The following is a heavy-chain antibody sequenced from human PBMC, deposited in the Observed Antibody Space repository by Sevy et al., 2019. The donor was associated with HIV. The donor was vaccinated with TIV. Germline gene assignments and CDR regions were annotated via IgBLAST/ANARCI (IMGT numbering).Heavy chain of an antibody. CDR3: ATDSRPNPPVV. Sequence: GGSRRLSCAASGFTFSTYGIHWVRQAPGKGLEWVAIISSDGSHKYYADSVKGRFTISRDNSNNTLYLHATDLRPDDTAIYYCATDSRPNPPVVWGQGTLVTVSS. CDR1: GFTFSTYG. V-gene: IGHV3-30*03. D-gene: IGHD6-6*01. J-gene: IGHJ1*01. CDR2: ISSDGSHK.